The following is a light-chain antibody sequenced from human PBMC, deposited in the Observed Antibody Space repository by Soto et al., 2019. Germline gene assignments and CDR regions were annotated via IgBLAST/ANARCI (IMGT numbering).Light chain of an antibody. CDR1: SSNIGSNT. CDR2: SNK. J-gene: IGLJ2*01. CDR3: AAWDDSLNGVV. V-gene: IGLV1-44*01. Sequence: QSVLTQPPSASGTPGQRVTISCSGRSSNIGSNTVNWYQQLPGTAPKLLIYSNKQRPSGVPDRFSGSKSGTSASLAICGLQSEDEADYYCAAWDDSLNGVVFGGGTKLTVL.